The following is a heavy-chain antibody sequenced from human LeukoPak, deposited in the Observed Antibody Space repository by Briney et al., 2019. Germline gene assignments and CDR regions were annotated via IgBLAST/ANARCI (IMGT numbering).Heavy chain of an antibody. V-gene: IGHV3-23*01. CDR3: AKDGLLWSGELPN. Sequence: GGSLRLSCAASGFTFSSYAMSWVRQAPGKGLEWVSAISGSGGSTYYADSVKGRFAISRDNSKNTLYLQMNSLRAEDTAVYYCAKDGLLWSGELPNWGQGTLVTVSS. D-gene: IGHD3-10*01. CDR2: ISGSGGST. J-gene: IGHJ4*02. CDR1: GFTFSSYA.